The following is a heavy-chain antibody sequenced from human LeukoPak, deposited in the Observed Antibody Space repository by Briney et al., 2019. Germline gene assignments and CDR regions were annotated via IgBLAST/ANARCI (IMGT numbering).Heavy chain of an antibody. CDR2: IIPIFGTA. V-gene: IGHV1-69*13. Sequence: SVKVSCKASGGTFSSYAISWVRQAPGQGLEWMGGIIPIFGTANYAQKFQGRVTITADESTSTAYMELSSLRSEDTALYYCASFAGYNDFDYWGQGTLVTVSS. CDR1: GGTFSSYA. J-gene: IGHJ4*02. D-gene: IGHD5-24*01. CDR3: ASFAGYNDFDY.